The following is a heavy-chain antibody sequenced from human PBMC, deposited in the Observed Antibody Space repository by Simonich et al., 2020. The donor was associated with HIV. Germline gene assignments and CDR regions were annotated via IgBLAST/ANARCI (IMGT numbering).Heavy chain of an antibody. J-gene: IGHJ4*02. CDR3: ARRGGYNFDY. D-gene: IGHD5-12*01. CDR1: GGSFSGYN. CDR2: INHSGST. Sequence: QVHLQQWGAGLLKPSETLSLTCAVYGGSFSGYNWNCIRQPPGKGLEGIGEINHSGSTTYNPSLKSRVTISVDTSKNQFSLKLSSVTAADTAMYYCARRGGYNFDYWGQGTLVTVYS. V-gene: IGHV4-34*01.